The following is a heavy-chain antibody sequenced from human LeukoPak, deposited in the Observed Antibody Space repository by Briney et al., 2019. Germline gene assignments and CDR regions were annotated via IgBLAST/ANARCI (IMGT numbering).Heavy chain of an antibody. J-gene: IGHJ4*02. CDR3: ASALGFLYNNHAPYFDY. Sequence: GGSLRLSCAASGFTFIGYAMSWVRQAPGKGLEWVSAISGSGGSTYYADSVKGRFTISRDNSKNTLYLQMNSLRAEGTAIYYCASALGFLYNNHAPYFDYWGQGILVTVSS. D-gene: IGHD4-11*01. V-gene: IGHV3-23*01. CDR2: ISGSGGST. CDR1: GFTFIGYA.